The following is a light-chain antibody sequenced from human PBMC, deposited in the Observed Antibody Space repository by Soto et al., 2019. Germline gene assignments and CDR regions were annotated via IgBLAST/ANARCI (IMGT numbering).Light chain of an antibody. Sequence: DIQMTQSPSTLSASVGDRVTITCRASQSISSWLAWYQQKPGKAPKLLIYKASSLESGVPSRFSGSGSGTEFTLTISSLQPDDFATSYCQQYNSYPWTFGQGTKVDLK. J-gene: IGKJ1*01. V-gene: IGKV1-5*03. CDR2: KAS. CDR1: QSISSW. CDR3: QQYNSYPWT.